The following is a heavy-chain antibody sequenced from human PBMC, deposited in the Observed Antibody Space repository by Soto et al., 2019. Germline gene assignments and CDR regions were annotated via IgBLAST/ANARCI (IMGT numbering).Heavy chain of an antibody. CDR3: ARTTIGGVIVPWFDP. J-gene: IGHJ5*02. D-gene: IGHD3-16*02. CDR2: IDWDDDK. CDR1: GFSLSTSGMC. Sequence: SGPTLVNPTQPLTLTCTFSGFSLSTSGMCVSWIRQPPGKALEWLARIDWDDDKYYSTSLKTRLTISKDTSKNQVVLTMTNMDSVDTATYYCARTTIGGVIVPWFDPWGQGTLVTVSS. V-gene: IGHV2-70*11.